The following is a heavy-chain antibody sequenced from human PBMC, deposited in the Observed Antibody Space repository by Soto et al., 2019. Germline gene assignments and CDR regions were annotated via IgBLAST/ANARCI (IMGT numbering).Heavy chain of an antibody. J-gene: IGHJ2*01. Sequence: ASGPTLVNPTETLTLTCTVSGFSLSNARMGVSWIRQPPGKALEWLAHIFSNDEKSYSTPLKSRLTISKDTSKSQVVLTMTNMDPVDTATYYCARIYLNYYGSEYFDLWGRGTLVTVSS. CDR3: ARIYLNYYGSEYFDL. CDR1: GFSLSNARMG. CDR2: IFSNDEK. D-gene: IGHD3-10*01. V-gene: IGHV2-26*01.